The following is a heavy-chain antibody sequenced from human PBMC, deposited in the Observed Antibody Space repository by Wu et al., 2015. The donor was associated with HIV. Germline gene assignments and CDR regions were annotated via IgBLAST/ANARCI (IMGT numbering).Heavy chain of an antibody. J-gene: IGHJ4*02. D-gene: IGHD2-2*01. CDR2: MNADSGIT. Sequence: QVQLVQSGAEVKKPGASVKVSCKASGYTFTNYDVNWVRQSTTQGLEWLGWMNADSGITGYARKFQGRVTMTRNTSISTAYMELSSLRSEDTAVYYCARGRVVPAAMIPSLDYWGQGTLVTVSS. V-gene: IGHV1-8*02. CDR1: GYTFTNYD. CDR3: ARGRVVPAAMIPSLDY.